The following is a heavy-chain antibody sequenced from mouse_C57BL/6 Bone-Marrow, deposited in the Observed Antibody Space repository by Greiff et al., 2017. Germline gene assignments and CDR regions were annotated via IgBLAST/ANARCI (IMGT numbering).Heavy chain of an antibody. Sequence: VKLMESGPGLVAPSQSLSITCTVSGFSLTSYGVHWVRQPPGKGLEWLVVIWSDGSTTYNSALKSRLSISKDNSKSQVFLKMNSLQTDDTAMYYSARHRYGSSYWYFDVWGTGTTVTVSS. CDR2: IWSDGST. V-gene: IGHV2-6-1*01. J-gene: IGHJ1*03. D-gene: IGHD1-1*01. CDR3: ARHRYGSSYWYFDV. CDR1: GFSLTSYG.